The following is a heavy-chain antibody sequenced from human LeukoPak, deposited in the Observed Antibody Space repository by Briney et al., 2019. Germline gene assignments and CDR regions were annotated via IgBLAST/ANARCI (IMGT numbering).Heavy chain of an antibody. CDR2: INPTGGST. CDR3: ARDNSVGDNAWWFDP. Sequence: ASVMVSCKASGYTFTSYYMHWVRQAPGQGLEWMGLINPTGGSTGYAQKFQGRVTMTRDMSTSTDYMEFSSLRSEDTAIYYCARDNSVGDNAWWFDPWGQGTLVTVSS. D-gene: IGHD1-26*01. J-gene: IGHJ5*02. V-gene: IGHV1-46*01. CDR1: GYTFTSYY.